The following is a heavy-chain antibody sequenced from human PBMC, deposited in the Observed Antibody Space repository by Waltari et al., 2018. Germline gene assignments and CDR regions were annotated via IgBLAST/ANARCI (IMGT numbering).Heavy chain of an antibody. J-gene: IGHJ4*02. CDR2: ISYDGSDE. D-gene: IGHD5-18*01. CDR3: ARDGPLQIQSWYSFDY. Sequence: QVQLVESGGGVVPPGRSLRLSCEASGFALSYHALHWVRQAPGKGLEWVAGISYDGSDEYYADSVRGRFTISRDDSKDTVNLQMNSLRPEDTAVYYCARDGPLQIQSWYSFDYWGQGTLVTVSS. V-gene: IGHV3-30*07. CDR1: GFALSYHA.